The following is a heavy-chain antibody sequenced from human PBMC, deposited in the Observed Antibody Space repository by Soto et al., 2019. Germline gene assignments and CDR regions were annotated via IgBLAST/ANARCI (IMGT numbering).Heavy chain of an antibody. J-gene: IGHJ6*02. CDR3: AREYYDFWSGYYIPSHYYYYGMDV. V-gene: IGHV3-48*02. D-gene: IGHD3-3*01. CDR1: GFTFSSYS. Sequence: GGSLRLSCAASGFTFSSYSMNWVRQAPGKGLEWVSYISSSSSTIYYADSVKGRFTISRDNARNSLYLQMNSLRDEDTAVYYCAREYYDFWSGYYIPSHYYYYGMDVWGQGTTVTVSS. CDR2: ISSSSSTI.